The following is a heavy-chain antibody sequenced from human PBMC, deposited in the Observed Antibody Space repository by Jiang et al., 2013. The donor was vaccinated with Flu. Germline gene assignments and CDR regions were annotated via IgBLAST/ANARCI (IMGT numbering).Heavy chain of an antibody. V-gene: IGHV5-10-1*03. CDR2: IDPSDSYT. D-gene: IGHD3-10*01. J-gene: IGHJ1*01. CDR1: GYSFTAYW. CDR3: ARLTDGFGELRNRLGPP. Sequence: VQLVESGVEVKKPGESLRISCKVSGYSFTAYWITWVRQMPGKGLEWMGKIDPSDSYTNYSPSFQGHVTMSADQSISTAYLQWRSLKASDTAIYYCARLTDGFGELRNRLGPPGGQGNPWSP.